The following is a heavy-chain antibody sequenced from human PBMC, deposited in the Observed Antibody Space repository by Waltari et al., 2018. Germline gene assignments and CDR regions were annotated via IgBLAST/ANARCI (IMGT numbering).Heavy chain of an antibody. D-gene: IGHD2-21*02. CDR1: GFTFSSYA. CDR2: IRGSGGST. CDR3: ADLRVLNGGNFYGY. V-gene: IGHV3-23*01. Sequence: EVQLLESGGGLVQPGGSLRLSCAASGFTFSSYAMSWVRQAPGKGLEWVSAIRGSGGSTDYADSVKGRFTISRDNSKNTLYLQMNSLRAEDTAVYYCADLRVLNGGNFYGYWGQGTLVTVSS. J-gene: IGHJ4*02.